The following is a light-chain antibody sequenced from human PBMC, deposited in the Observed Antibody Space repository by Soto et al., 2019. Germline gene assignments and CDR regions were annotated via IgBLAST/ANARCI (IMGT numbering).Light chain of an antibody. J-gene: IGLJ1*01. CDR1: SSDVGGYNY. Sequence: QSVLTQPASVSRSPGQSLTISCTGTSSDVGGYNYVSWYQQHPGKAPKLMIYEVSNRPSGVSNRFSGSKSGNTASLTISGLQAEDEADYYCSSYTSSSTLYVFGTGTKLTVL. CDR3: SSYTSSSTLYV. CDR2: EVS. V-gene: IGLV2-14*01.